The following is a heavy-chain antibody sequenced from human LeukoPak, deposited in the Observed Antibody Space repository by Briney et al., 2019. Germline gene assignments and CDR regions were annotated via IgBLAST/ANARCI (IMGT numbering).Heavy chain of an antibody. CDR2: IIPIFGTA. D-gene: IGHD3-3*01. CDR3: ARNFRLPFLEWLLCPFDY. Sequence: SVKVSCKASGGTFSSYAISWVRQAPGQGLEWMGGIIPIFGTANYAQKFQGRVTITADKSTSTAYMELSSLRAEDTALYYCARNFRLPFLEWLLCPFDYWGQGTLVSVSS. V-gene: IGHV1-69*06. J-gene: IGHJ4*02. CDR1: GGTFSSYA.